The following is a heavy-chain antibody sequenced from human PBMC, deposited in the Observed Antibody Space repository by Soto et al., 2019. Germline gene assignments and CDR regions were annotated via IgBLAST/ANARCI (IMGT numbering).Heavy chain of an antibody. CDR1: GGTFSSYS. J-gene: IGHJ4*02. V-gene: IGHV1-69*01. Sequence: QVQLVQSGAEVKKPGSSVKVSCKASGGTFSSYSINWVRQAPGQGLEWMGVITPIFGTANYAQKFQGRVTITADESTSTAYMELSSLRSEDTAVYYCARDGGRHSGGIDYWGQGTLVTVSS. CDR3: ARDGGRHSGGIDY. CDR2: ITPIFGTA. D-gene: IGHD1-26*01.